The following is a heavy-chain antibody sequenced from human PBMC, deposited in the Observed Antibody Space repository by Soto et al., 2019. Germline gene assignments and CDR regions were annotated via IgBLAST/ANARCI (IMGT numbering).Heavy chain of an antibody. CDR1: GYTFTGYY. D-gene: IGHD2-15*01. CDR3: ARECSGGSCWFDN. Sequence: ASVKVSCKASGYTFTGYYMHWGRQAPGQGLEGMGWINPNSGGTNYAQKFQGRVTMTRDTSISTAYMELSRLRSDDTAVYYCARECSGGSCWFDNWGQGTLVTVSS. V-gene: IGHV1-2*02. CDR2: INPNSGGT. J-gene: IGHJ4*02.